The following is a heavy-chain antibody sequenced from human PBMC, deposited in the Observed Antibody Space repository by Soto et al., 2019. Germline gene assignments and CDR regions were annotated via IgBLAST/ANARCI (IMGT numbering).Heavy chain of an antibody. D-gene: IGHD5-18*01. V-gene: IGHV1-3*01. J-gene: IGHJ4*02. Sequence: ASVKVSCKASGYTFTSYAMHWVRQAPGQRLEWMEWINAGNGNTKYSQKFQGRVTITRDTSASTAYMELSSLRSEDTAVYYCARLGQYSYGYEFDYWGQGTLVTVSS. CDR3: ARLGQYSYGYEFDY. CDR2: INAGNGNT. CDR1: GYTFTSYA.